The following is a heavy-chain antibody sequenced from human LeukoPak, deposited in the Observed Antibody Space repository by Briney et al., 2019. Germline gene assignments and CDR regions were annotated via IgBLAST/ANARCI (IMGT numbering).Heavy chain of an antibody. CDR2: ISGSGGST. J-gene: IGHJ4*02. D-gene: IGHD6-19*01. Sequence: GGSLRLSCAASGFTFSSYAMSRVRQAPGKGLEWDSAISGSGGSTYYADSVKGQFTISRDNSKNTLYLQMNSLRAEDTAVYYCAKDLGGWYARLVFDYWGQGTLVTVSS. CDR3: AKDLGGWYARLVFDY. V-gene: IGHV3-23*01. CDR1: GFTFSSYA.